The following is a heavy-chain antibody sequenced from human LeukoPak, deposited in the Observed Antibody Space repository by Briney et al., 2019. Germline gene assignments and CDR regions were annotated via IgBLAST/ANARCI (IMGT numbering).Heavy chain of an antibody. V-gene: IGHV3-30*18. CDR1: GFTFSSYN. CDR3: AKDRGYCSGGSCYLFDY. Sequence: GGSLRLSCAASGFTFSSYNIHWVRQAPGKGLEWVAVISYDGSNKYYADSVKGRFTISRDNSKNTLYLQMNSLRAEDTAVYYCAKDRGYCSGGSCYLFDYWGQGTLVTVSS. D-gene: IGHD2-15*01. J-gene: IGHJ4*02. CDR2: ISYDGSNK.